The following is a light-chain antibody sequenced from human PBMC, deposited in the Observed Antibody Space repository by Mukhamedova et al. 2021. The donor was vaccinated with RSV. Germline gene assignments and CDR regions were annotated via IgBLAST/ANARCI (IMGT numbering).Light chain of an antibody. Sequence: GERATLSCRASQSVNSNLAWYQQKPGQASRLLIYAASTRATGIPARFSGSGSGTEFTLTISSMQSEDSAVYYCQQYIKWPRTFGQ. J-gene: IGKJ1*01. CDR3: QQYIKWPRT. CDR2: AAS. CDR1: QSVNSN. V-gene: IGKV3-15*01.